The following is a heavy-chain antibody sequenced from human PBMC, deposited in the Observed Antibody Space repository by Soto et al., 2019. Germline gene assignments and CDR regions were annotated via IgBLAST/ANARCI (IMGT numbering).Heavy chain of an antibody. Sequence: GGSLRLSCAASGFTFRTYTMGWVLQAPGKGLEWVSAISGSGGSTYYADSVKGRFTISRDNSKNTLYLQMNSLRAEDTAVYYCAKDRDSYGYTYYYYYGMDVWGQGTTVTVSS. V-gene: IGHV3-23*01. CDR2: ISGSGGST. J-gene: IGHJ6*02. CDR1: GFTFRTYT. CDR3: AKDRDSYGYTYYYYYGMDV. D-gene: IGHD5-18*01.